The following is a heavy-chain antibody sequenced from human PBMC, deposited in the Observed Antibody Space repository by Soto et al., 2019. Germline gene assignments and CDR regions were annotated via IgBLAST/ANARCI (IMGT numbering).Heavy chain of an antibody. CDR2: IYYSGST. CDR3: ARDPTDNGYYGMDV. Sequence: QVQLQESGPGLVKPSQTLSLTCTVSGGSISSGGYYWSWIRQHPGKGLEWIGYIYYSGSTYYNPSLKSRVNRSVDTSKNQFSLKLSSVTAADTAVYYCARDPTDNGYYGMDVWGQGTTVTVSS. CDR1: GGSISSGGYY. D-gene: IGHD1-1*01. J-gene: IGHJ6*02. V-gene: IGHV4-31*03.